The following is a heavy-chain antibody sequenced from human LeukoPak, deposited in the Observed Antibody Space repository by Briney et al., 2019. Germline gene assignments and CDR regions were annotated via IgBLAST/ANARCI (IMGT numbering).Heavy chain of an antibody. CDR3: AREIVSSNSFDN. J-gene: IGHJ4*02. CDR1: GFTFSSYT. Sequence: AGGSLRLSCAASGFTFSSYTLNWVRQAPGKGLEWVSSISSAGGYIYYADSVKGRFTISRDNAKNSLYLQMNSLRAVDTAVYYCAREIVSSNSFDNWGQGTLVTASS. V-gene: IGHV3-21*01. CDR2: ISSAGGYI. D-gene: IGHD2-2*01.